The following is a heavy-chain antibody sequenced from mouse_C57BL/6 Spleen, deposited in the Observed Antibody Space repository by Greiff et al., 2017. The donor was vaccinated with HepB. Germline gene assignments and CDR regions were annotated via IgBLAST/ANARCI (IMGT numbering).Heavy chain of an antibody. CDR3: ARWGYWYFDV. CDR1: GYTFTSYW. V-gene: IGHV1-69*01. Sequence: VKQSCKASGYTFTSYWMHWVKQRPGQGLEWIGEIDPSDSYTNYNQKFKGKSTLTVDKSSSTAYMQLSSLTSEDSAVYYCARWGYWYFDVWGTGTTVTVSS. J-gene: IGHJ1*03. CDR2: IDPSDSYT.